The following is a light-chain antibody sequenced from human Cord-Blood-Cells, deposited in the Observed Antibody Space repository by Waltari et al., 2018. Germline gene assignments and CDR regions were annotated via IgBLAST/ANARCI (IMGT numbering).Light chain of an antibody. CDR2: GKS. J-gene: IGLJ2*01. Sequence: QSVLTQPPSVSGAPGQRVTISCTGSSSNIGAGYDVHWYQQLPGTAPNLLIYGKSNRPSGVPDRFSGSKSGTSASLAITGLQAEDEADYYCQSYDSSLSGVVFGGGTKLTVL. CDR1: SSNIGAGYD. CDR3: QSYDSSLSGVV. V-gene: IGLV1-40*01.